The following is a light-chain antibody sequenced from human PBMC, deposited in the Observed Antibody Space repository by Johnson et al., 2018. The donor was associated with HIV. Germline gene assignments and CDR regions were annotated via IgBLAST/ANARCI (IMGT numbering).Light chain of an antibody. CDR1: SSNIGNNY. J-gene: IGLJ1*01. V-gene: IGLV1-51*02. Sequence: QSVLTQPPSVSAAPGQKVTISCYGSSSNIGNNYVSWYQQFPGTAPKLLIYENNKRPSGIPDRFSGSKSGTSATLGITGLQTGDEADYYCGTWDSGLGALYVFGTGTKVTVL. CDR3: GTWDSGLGALYV. CDR2: ENN.